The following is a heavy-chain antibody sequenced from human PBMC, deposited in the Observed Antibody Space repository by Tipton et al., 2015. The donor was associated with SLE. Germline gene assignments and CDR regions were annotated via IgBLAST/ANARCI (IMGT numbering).Heavy chain of an antibody. CDR1: GFIFNYYE. V-gene: IGHV3-48*03. CDR3: AKDSVALDAFDI. D-gene: IGHD6-19*01. J-gene: IGHJ3*02. CDR2: ISGSGSNT. Sequence: SLRLSCAASGFIFNYYEMTWVRQAPGKGLEWVSYISGSGSNTFYADSVKGRFTISRDNAKNSLFLQMNSLRAEDTAIYYCAKDSVALDAFDIWGQGTMVTVSS.